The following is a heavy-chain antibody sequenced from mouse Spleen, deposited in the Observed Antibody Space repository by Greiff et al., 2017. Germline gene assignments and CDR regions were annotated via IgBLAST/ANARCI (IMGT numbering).Heavy chain of an antibody. CDR1: GFTFSNYW. CDR2: IRLKSDNYAT. V-gene: IGHV6-3*01. CDR3: TGYNWDETWFAY. Sequence: EVQLVESGGGLVQPGGSMKLSCVASGFTFSNYWMNWVRQSPEKGLEWVAQIRLKSDNYATHYAESVKGRFTISRDDSKSSVYLQMNNLRAEDTGIYYCTGYNWDETWFAYWGQGTLVTVSA. D-gene: IGHD4-1*01. J-gene: IGHJ3*01.